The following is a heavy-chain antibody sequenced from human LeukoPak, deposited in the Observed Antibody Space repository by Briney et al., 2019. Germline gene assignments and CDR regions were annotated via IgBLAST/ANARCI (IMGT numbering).Heavy chain of an antibody. CDR1: GGSISSSSYY. Sequence: SETLSLTCTVSGGSISSSSYYWGWIRQPPGKGLEWIGSIYYSGSTYYNPSLKSRVTISVDTSKNQFSLKLSSVTAADTAVYYCARQGGYCSGGSCYSDQLDYWGQGTLVTVPS. CDR3: ARQGGYCSGGSCYSDQLDY. J-gene: IGHJ4*02. CDR2: IYYSGST. V-gene: IGHV4-39*01. D-gene: IGHD2-15*01.